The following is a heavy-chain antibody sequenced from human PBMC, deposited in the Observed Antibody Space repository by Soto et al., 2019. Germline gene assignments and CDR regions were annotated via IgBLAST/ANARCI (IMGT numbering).Heavy chain of an antibody. Sequence: VQLVESGGDLVQPGGSLRLSCAASGFTFSSYEMNWVRQAPGKGLEWVSYISSTGTSMDYADSVKGRFTISRDNAKNSLFLQLNSLRDEDTAVYYCARETHFIDCWGQGTLVSVSA. CDR3: ARETHFIDC. CDR1: GFTFSSYE. V-gene: IGHV3-48*03. J-gene: IGHJ4*02. CDR2: ISSTGTSM.